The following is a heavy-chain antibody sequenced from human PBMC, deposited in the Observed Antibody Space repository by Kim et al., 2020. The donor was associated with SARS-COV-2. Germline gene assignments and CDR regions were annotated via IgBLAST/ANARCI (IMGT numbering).Heavy chain of an antibody. CDR3: ARGPEPYDY. V-gene: IGHV3-7*01. J-gene: IGHJ4*02. CDR2: SRQ. Sequence: SRQYYVDSVKGRFTISRDNTKNSLYLQMNSLRAEDTAVYYCARGPEPYDYWGQGTLVTVSS.